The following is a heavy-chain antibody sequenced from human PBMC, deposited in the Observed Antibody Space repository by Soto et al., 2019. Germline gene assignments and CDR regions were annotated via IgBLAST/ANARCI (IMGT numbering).Heavy chain of an antibody. CDR2: IIPIFGTA. CDR3: ARYCGGDCYPKFVYYYYGMDV. V-gene: IGHV1-69*13. CDR1: GGTFSSYA. D-gene: IGHD2-21*02. J-gene: IGHJ6*02. Sequence: SVKVSCKASGGTFSSYAISWVRQAPGQGLEWMGGIIPIFGTANYAQKFQGRVTITADESTSTAYMELSSLRSEDTAVYYCARYCGGDCYPKFVYYYYGMDVWGQGTTVTVSS.